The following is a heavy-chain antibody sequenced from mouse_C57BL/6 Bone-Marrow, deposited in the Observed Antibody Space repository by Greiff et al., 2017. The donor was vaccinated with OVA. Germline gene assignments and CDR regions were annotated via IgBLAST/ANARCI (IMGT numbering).Heavy chain of an antibody. CDR3: ARERFITTVAPWFAC. J-gene: IGHJ3*01. CDR1: GYTFTGYW. Sequence: QVQLQQSGAELLKPGASVKLSCKATGYTFTGYWIEWVKQRPGHGLEWIGEILPGSGSTNYNEKFKGKATFTADTSSNTAYMQLSSLTTEDSAIYCCARERFITTVAPWFACWGQGTLVTVSA. D-gene: IGHD1-1*01. CDR2: ILPGSGST. V-gene: IGHV1-9*01.